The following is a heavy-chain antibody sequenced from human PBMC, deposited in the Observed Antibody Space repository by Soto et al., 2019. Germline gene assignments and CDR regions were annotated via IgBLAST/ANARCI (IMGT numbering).Heavy chain of an antibody. CDR3: ARARSGYYLLRFRY. CDR2: MNPNSGNT. V-gene: IGHV1-8*01. J-gene: IGHJ4*02. CDR1: GYTFTSYD. Sequence: QVQLVQSGAEVKKPGASVKVSCKASGYTFTSYDINWVRQATGQGLEWMGWMNPNSGNTGYAQKFQGRVTMTRNTXKSTAYMELSSLRSEDTAVYYCARARSGYYLLRFRYWGQGTLVTVSS. D-gene: IGHD3-22*01.